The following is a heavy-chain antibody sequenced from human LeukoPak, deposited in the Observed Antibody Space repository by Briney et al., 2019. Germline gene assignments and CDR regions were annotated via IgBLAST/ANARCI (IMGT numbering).Heavy chain of an antibody. CDR1: GGSFSGYY. V-gene: IGHV4-34*01. CDR3: ARGTFSSSSPYYFDY. J-gene: IGHJ4*02. Sequence: PSETLSLTCAVYGGSFSGYYWSWIRQPPGKGLEWIGEINHSGSTKYNPSLKSRVTISVDTSKNQFSLKLSSVTAADTAVYYCARGTFSSSSPYYFDYWGQGTLVTVSS. D-gene: IGHD6-6*01. CDR2: INHSGST.